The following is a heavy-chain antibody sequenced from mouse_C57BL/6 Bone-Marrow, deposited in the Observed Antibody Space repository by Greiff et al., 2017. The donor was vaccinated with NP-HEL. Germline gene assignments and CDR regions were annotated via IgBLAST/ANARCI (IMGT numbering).Heavy chain of an antibody. J-gene: IGHJ3*01. V-gene: IGHV5-12*01. CDR3: ARHWGYDYDVWFAY. Sequence: EVKLVESGGGLVQPGGSLKLSCAASGFTFSDYYMYWVRQTPEKRLEWVAYISNGGGSTYYPDTVKGRFTISRDNAKNTLYLQMSRLKSEDTAMYYCARHWGYDYDVWFAYWGQGTLVTVSA. CDR2: ISNGGGST. D-gene: IGHD2-4*01. CDR1: GFTFSDYY.